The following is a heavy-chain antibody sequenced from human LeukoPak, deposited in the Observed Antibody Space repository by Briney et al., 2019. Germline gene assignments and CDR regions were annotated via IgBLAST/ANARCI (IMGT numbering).Heavy chain of an antibody. V-gene: IGHV3-74*01. Sequence: GGSLRLSCAASGFTFSSYWMHWVRQAPGKGLVWVSRINSDGSSTSYADSVKGRFTISRDNAKNTLYLQMNSLRAEDTAVYYCARDSVVVPAAPKSYYYMDVWGKGTTVTVSS. D-gene: IGHD2-2*01. J-gene: IGHJ6*03. CDR1: GFTFSSYW. CDR3: ARDSVVVPAAPKSYYYMDV. CDR2: INSDGSST.